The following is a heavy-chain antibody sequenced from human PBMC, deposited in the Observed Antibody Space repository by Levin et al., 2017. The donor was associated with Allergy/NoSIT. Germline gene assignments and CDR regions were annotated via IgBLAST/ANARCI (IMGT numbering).Heavy chain of an antibody. CDR2: INPNSGGT. CDR1: GYTFTGYY. CDR3: ARDRPRGPTLLNIVATRSGVHFDY. Sequence: ASVKVSCKASGYTFTGYYMHWVRQAPGQGLEWMGRINPNSGGTNYAQKFQGRVTMTRDTSISTAYMELSRLRSDDTAVYYCARDRPRGPTLLNIVATRSGVHFDYWGQGTLVTVSS. V-gene: IGHV1-2*06. J-gene: IGHJ4*02. D-gene: IGHD5-12*01.